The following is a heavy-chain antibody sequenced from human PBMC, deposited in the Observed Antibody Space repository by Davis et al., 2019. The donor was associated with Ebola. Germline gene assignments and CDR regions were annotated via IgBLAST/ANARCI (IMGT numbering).Heavy chain of an antibody. CDR3: ARGERRYYDYNGMDV. V-gene: IGHV3-11*01. Sequence: PGGSLRLSCAASGFTFSDYYMSWIRQAPGKGLEWLSYISTYGTTIYYGDSVKGRFTISRDNPKNSLYLQMHSLRPEDTAVYYCARGERRYYDYNGMDVWGQGTTVTVSS. D-gene: IGHD1-1*01. CDR1: GFTFSDYY. CDR2: ISTYGTTI. J-gene: IGHJ6*02.